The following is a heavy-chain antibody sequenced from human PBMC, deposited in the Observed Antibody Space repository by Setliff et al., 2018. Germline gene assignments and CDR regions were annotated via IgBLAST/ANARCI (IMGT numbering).Heavy chain of an antibody. Sequence: ASVKVSCKASGYTFTNYAIHWVRQAPGQRPEGMGWINTGNANTKYYQKFQGRVTITRDASASTADMELTSMRSDDTAVFYCARQTQNYNFWSGSQGANWFDPWGQGTLVTVSS. V-gene: IGHV1-3*04. CDR1: GYTFTNYA. CDR2: INTGNANT. D-gene: IGHD3-3*01. CDR3: ARQTQNYNFWSGSQGANWFDP. J-gene: IGHJ5*02.